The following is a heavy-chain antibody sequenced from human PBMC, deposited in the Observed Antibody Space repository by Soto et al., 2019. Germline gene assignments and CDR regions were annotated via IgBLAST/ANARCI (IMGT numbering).Heavy chain of an antibody. CDR2: ISGGGRPI. V-gene: IGHV3-48*02. D-gene: IGHD6-19*01. J-gene: IGHJ4*02. CDR3: ARDLGWAFDS. CDR1: GFTFSTFS. Sequence: VSGGGSVQPGGSLRLSCAASGFTFSTFSMNWVRQAPGRGLEWISYISGGGRPISYADSVKGRFTISRDNAKNSLYLQMDSLTDEDTAVYYCARDLGWAFDSWGQGTLVTVSS.